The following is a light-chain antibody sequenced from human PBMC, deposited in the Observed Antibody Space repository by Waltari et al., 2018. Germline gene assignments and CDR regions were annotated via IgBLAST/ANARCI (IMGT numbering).Light chain of an antibody. CDR1: SANIGNNH. Sequence: QSVLTQPPSVSAAPGQRVTISSSGGSANIGNNHVSWYRQFPGTAPKLLISANTGRPPGIPGRFSGSKSGTSATLDITGLQAGDEADYYCGTWDSSLSGAVFGGGTHLTVL. J-gene: IGLJ7*01. V-gene: IGLV1-51*02. CDR3: GTWDSSLSGAV. CDR2: ANT.